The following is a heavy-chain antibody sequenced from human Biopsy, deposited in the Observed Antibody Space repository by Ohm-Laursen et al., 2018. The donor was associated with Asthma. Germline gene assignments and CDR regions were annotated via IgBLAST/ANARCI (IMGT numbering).Heavy chain of an antibody. J-gene: IGHJ4*02. Sequence: SQTLSLTCTVSGDSIPSGGCCWNWIRQHPGKGLEWIGYIHHSGTSYFNPSLKSRVSFSRDTSKNQFSLRLSSVTAADTAMYYCARIPRRSGSYFVDYWGQGTLVTVSS. CDR2: IHHSGTS. CDR1: GDSIPSGGCC. D-gene: IGHD3-22*01. CDR3: ARIPRRSGSYFVDY. V-gene: IGHV4-31*03.